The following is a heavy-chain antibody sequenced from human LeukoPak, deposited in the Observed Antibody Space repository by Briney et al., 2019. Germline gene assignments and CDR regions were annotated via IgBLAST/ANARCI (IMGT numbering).Heavy chain of an antibody. CDR3: AREAGEVFGVVINYYYYYMDG. CDR2: IYSGGST. D-gene: IGHD3-3*01. V-gene: IGHV3-66*02. J-gene: IGHJ6*03. CDR1: GFTVSSNY. Sequence: GGSLRLSCAASGFTVSSNYMSWVRQAPGKGLEWVSVIYSGGSTYYADSVKGRFTISRDNSKNTLYLQMNSLRAEDTAVYYCAREAGEVFGVVINYYYYYMDGWGKGTTVTVSS.